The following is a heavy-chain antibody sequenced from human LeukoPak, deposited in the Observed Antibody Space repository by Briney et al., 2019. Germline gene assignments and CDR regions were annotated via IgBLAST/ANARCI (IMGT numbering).Heavy chain of an antibody. CDR1: GFTFSSYA. D-gene: IGHD1-1*01. J-gene: IGHJ4*02. Sequence: PGGSLRLSCAASGFTFSSYAMSWVRQAPGKGLEWVSSISGSGGCTYYADSVKGRFTISRDNSKNTLYLQMNSLRAEDTAVYYCAKAFTTGTTVFGYWGQGTPVTVSS. CDR3: AKAFTTGTTVFGY. CDR2: ISGSGGCT. V-gene: IGHV3-23*01.